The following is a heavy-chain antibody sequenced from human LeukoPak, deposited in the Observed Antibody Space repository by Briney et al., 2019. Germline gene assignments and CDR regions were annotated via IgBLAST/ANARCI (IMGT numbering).Heavy chain of an antibody. J-gene: IGHJ4*02. CDR3: ARYVAARRYFDY. CDR2: ISAYNGNT. Sequence: GASVKVSCKASGYTFTSYGISWVRQAPGQGLEWMGWISAYNGNTNYAQNLQGRVTMTTDSSTSTAYMEVRSLRSDDTAVYYCARYVAARRYFDYWGRGTPVTASS. CDR1: GYTFTSYG. V-gene: IGHV1-18*01. D-gene: IGHD6-6*01.